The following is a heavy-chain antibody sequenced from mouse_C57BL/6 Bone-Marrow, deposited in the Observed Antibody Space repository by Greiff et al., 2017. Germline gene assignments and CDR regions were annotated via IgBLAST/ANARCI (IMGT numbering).Heavy chain of an antibody. CDR1: DSEVFPIAY. Sequence: QVQLQQSGSELRSPGSSVKLSCKDFDSEVFPIAYMCLVRQKPGHGFEWIGGILPSIGRTIYGEKFEDKVTLDAHTLSTTAYLALNRLPSEDSAISYCARGGGLRRDYAMDYWGQGTSVTVSS. CDR3: ARGGGLRRDYAMDY. CDR2: ILPSIGRT. J-gene: IGHJ4*01. D-gene: IGHD2-4*01. V-gene: IGHV15-2*01.